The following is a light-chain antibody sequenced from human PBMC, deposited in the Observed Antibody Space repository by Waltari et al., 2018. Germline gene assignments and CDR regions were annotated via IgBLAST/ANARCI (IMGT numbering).Light chain of an antibody. CDR1: QSLSGSY. V-gene: IGKV3-20*01. Sequence: EIVLTQSPGTLSLSPGARATLSCRASQSLSGSYLAWYQQKPGQTPRLLIYGASSRATGIPDRFSGSGSGTDFTLTISRLEPEDFAVYYCQQYVSSPGTFGQGTKVEIK. CDR2: GAS. CDR3: QQYVSSPGT. J-gene: IGKJ1*01.